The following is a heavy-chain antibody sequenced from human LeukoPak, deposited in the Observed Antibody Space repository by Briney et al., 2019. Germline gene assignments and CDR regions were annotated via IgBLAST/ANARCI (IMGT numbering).Heavy chain of an antibody. CDR2: ITSNGGLI. Sequence: GGSLRLSCAASGFTFSSYRMNWVRQAPGKGLEWVSSITSNGGLIYYGDSVKGRFTISRDNAKNSLYLQMDSLRAEDTAVYYCAGPIWGSYVFDYWGQGTLVTVSS. D-gene: IGHD3-16*01. V-gene: IGHV3-21*01. CDR3: AGPIWGSYVFDY. CDR1: GFTFSSYR. J-gene: IGHJ4*02.